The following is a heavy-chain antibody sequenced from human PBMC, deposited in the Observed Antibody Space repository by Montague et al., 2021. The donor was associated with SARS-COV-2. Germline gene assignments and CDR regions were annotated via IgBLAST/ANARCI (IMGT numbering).Heavy chain of an antibody. V-gene: IGHV4-59*01. CDR3: ARDVRYYYDQ. CDR1: GGSMSSYH. D-gene: IGHD3-10*01. Sequence: ETLSLTCSVSGGSMSSYHWVWIRQPPGKGLEWIGYVSYRGSTNXXLSLKSRVTISLDTSKNRFSLRVTSVTAADTAVYYCARDVRYYYDQWGQGILATVSS. CDR2: VSYRGST. J-gene: IGHJ4*02.